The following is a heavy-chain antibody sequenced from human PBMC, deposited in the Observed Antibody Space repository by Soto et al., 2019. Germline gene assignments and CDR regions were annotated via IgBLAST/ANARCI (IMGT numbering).Heavy chain of an antibody. D-gene: IGHD6-19*01. V-gene: IGHV3-33*01. CDR1: EFTFSSYG. Sequence: QVQLVESGGGVVQPGRSLRLSCAASEFTFSSYGMHWVRQAPGKGLEWVAVIWYDGSNKYYADSVKGRFTISRDNSKNTLYLQMNSLRAEDTAVYYCARTGGAVAGHYYYYGMDVWGQGTTVTVSS. J-gene: IGHJ6*02. CDR3: ARTGGAVAGHYYYYGMDV. CDR2: IWYDGSNK.